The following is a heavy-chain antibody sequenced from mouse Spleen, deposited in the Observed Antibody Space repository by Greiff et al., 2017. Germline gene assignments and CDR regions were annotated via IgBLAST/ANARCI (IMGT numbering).Heavy chain of an antibody. Sequence: EVQLVESGPELVKPGASVKMSCKASGYTFTSYVMHWVKQKPGQGLEWIGYIYPYNDGTKYNEKFKGKATLTSDKSSSTAYMELSSLTSEDSAVYYCARRGITTAYWYFDVWGAGTTVTVSS. CDR2: IYPYNDGT. CDR3: ARRGITTAYWYFDV. CDR1: GYTFTSYV. V-gene: IGHV1-14*01. J-gene: IGHJ1*01. D-gene: IGHD1-2*01.